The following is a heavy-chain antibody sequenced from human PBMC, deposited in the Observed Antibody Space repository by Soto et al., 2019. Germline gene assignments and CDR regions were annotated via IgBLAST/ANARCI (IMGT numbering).Heavy chain of an antibody. CDR3: AHDDVGNYAMDV. CDR1: GFSLSTSGVG. Sequence: QITLKESGPTLVKPTQTLTLTCTFSGFSLSTSGVGVGWIRQPPGKALEWLALISWDDDKRYSPGLKSRLTITKDPSKNQVVLTMTNMDPVDTATYYCAHDDVGNYAMDVWGQGTTVTVSS. D-gene: IGHD1-1*01. CDR2: ISWDDDK. V-gene: IGHV2-5*02. J-gene: IGHJ6*02.